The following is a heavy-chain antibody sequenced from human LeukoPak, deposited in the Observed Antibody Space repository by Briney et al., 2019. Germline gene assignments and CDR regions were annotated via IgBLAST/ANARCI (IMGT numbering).Heavy chain of an antibody. CDR2: ISPSGST. CDR1: GGSISGYY. V-gene: IGHV4-4*07. Sequence: PSETLSLTCTVSGGSISGYYWSWIRQPAGKGLQWIGRISPSGSTNYNPSLKSRVTMSVDTSKNQFSLNLSSVTAADTAVYYCASGRDTWGTQPKYYFDYWGQGTPVTVSS. D-gene: IGHD5-24*01. CDR3: ASGRDTWGTQPKYYFDY. J-gene: IGHJ4*02.